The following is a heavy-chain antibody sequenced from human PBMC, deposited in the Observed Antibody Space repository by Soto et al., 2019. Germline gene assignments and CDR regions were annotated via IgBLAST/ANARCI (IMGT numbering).Heavy chain of an antibody. V-gene: IGHV1-69*18. CDR1: GDNFRNNA. CDR2: ILPGLGTT. J-gene: IGHJ4*02. CDR3: ARDRALRGFDY. Sequence: QVQLVQSGPEVKKPGSSVKVSCKASGDNFRNNAISWVRQAPGQGLEWMGTILPGLGTTNYAQNFKGRVPFTTDDSAGTAYMELRGLRSEDTAVYYCARDRALRGFDYWGQGPLVTVSS.